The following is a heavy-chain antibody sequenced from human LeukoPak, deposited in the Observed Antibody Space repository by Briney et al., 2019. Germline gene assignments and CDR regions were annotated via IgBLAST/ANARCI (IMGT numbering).Heavy chain of an antibody. CDR1: EVTFSTYE. CDR3: ARESSSSEFDY. CDR2: ISSRGGTI. V-gene: IGHV3-48*03. D-gene: IGHD6-6*01. J-gene: IGHJ4*02. Sequence: SGGTLRLSCAGTEVTFSTYEMNWVRQAPGKGLEWVSYISSRGGTIYYAGSVKGRFTISRDNAKNSLYLQMNSLRAEDTAVYYCARESSSSEFDYWGQGTLVTVSS.